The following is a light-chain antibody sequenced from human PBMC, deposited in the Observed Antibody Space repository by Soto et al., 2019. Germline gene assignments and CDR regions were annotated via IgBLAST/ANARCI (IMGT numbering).Light chain of an antibody. V-gene: IGKV3-20*01. CDR2: GAS. CDR3: HQYGSAPSET. J-gene: IGKJ1*01. CDR1: QSVSSSY. Sequence: TPSPCTLSCTPGDRATLYCGAIQSVSSSYLAWYQQQPGQASRILIYGASSRSTSSPDRLSGSGSGTDFTLTIISLEHADFAVYYCHQYGSAPSETFGQGGKVDIK.